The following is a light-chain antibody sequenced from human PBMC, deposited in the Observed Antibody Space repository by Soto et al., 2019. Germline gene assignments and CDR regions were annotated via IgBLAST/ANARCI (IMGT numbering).Light chain of an antibody. Sequence: DVQMTQSPSTLSASVGDRVTITCRASQSISSWLAWYQQKPGKAPKPLIFDASTLKTGVPSRFGGSGSGAEFNFTITGLQPDDFATYFCQQHYTYSTFGQGTRLEI. V-gene: IGKV1-5*01. J-gene: IGKJ5*01. CDR3: QQHYTYST. CDR2: DAS. CDR1: QSISSW.